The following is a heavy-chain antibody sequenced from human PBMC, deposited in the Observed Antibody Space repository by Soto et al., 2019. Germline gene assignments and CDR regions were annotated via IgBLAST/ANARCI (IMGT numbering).Heavy chain of an antibody. CDR1: GGSISSYY. CDR2: IYYSGST. D-gene: IGHD4-17*01. Sequence: TSETLSLTCTVSGGSISSYYWSLIRQPPGKGLEWIGYIYYSGSTNYNPSLKSRVTISVDTSKNQFSLKLSSVTAADTAVYYCATDYGDWLGAFDIWGQGTMVTVSS. V-gene: IGHV4-59*01. CDR3: ATDYGDWLGAFDI. J-gene: IGHJ3*02.